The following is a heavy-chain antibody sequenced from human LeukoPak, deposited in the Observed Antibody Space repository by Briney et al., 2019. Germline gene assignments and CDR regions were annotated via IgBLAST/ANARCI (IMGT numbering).Heavy chain of an antibody. CDR2: INSNSNYM. J-gene: IGHJ3*02. V-gene: IGHV3-21*01. D-gene: IGHD3-10*01. Sequence: GGSLRLSCAASGFIFRYYSMNCVRQAPGKGLEWVSSINSNSNYMSYADSVKGRFTISRDNAKNSLYLQMTSLRAEDTAVYYCARSEFEAFDMWGQGTMVTVSS. CDR1: GFIFRYYS. CDR3: ARSEFEAFDM.